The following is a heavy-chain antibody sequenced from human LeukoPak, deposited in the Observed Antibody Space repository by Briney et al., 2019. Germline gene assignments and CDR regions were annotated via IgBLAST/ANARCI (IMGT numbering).Heavy chain of an antibody. CDR2: IDDSGAT. CDR3: VSGCGDYNFDF. D-gene: IGHD4-17*01. V-gene: IGHV3-53*01. J-gene: IGHJ4*02. CDR1: GFSVINTY. Sequence: GGSLRLSCAASGFSVINTYVNWVRQAPGKGLEWVSVIDDSGATSFVDAVKGRFTIFRDNSKNTVSLHMNNLRAEDTAVYYCVSGCGDYNFDFWGQGTLVTVSS.